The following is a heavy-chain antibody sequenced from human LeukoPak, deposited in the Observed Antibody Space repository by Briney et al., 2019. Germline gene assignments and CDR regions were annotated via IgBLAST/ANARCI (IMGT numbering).Heavy chain of an antibody. J-gene: IGHJ4*02. Sequence: GGSLRLSCAASGFTFSSYAMSWVRQAPGKGLEWVSAISGSGGSTYYADSVKGRFTISRDNSKNTLYLQMNSLRAEDTAVYYCAKELKRIIHYTVNNDYWGQGTLVTVSS. V-gene: IGHV3-23*01. D-gene: IGHD4-17*01. CDR1: GFTFSSYA. CDR3: AKELKRIIHYTVNNDY. CDR2: ISGSGGST.